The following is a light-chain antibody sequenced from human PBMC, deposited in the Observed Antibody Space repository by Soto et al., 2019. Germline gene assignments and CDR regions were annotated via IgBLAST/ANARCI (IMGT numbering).Light chain of an antibody. CDR3: QQFKTYPIT. CDR2: DAS. CDR1: QGISSA. J-gene: IGKJ5*01. Sequence: AIQLTQSPSSLSASVGDRVTITCRASQGISSALAWYQQKPGKAPNLVIYDASTLESGVPSRFSGSGSGTAFSLTTSSTPPEDVSTDYCQQFKTYPITLGQGTRLDIQ. V-gene: IGKV1-13*02.